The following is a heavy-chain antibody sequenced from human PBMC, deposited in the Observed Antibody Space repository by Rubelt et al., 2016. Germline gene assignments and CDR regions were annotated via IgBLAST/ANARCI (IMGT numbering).Heavy chain of an antibody. Sequence: GGGLVQPGGSLRLSCAASGFTVSSNYMSWVRQAPGKGLEWVSLIYSGGATYYADSVKGRFTISRDNSENTLYLQMNNLGAEDTAVYYCARGSLRPGDFWGQGTLVTVSS. CDR1: GFTVSSNY. CDR2: IYSGGAT. CDR3: ARGSLRPGDF. J-gene: IGHJ4*02. D-gene: IGHD3-3*01. V-gene: IGHV3-66*01.